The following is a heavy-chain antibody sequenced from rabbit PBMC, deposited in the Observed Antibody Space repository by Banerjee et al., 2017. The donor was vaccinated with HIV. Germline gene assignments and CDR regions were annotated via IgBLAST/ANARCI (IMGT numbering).Heavy chain of an antibody. D-gene: IGHD1-1*01. CDR3: ARDLGGVIGWNFGL. Sequence: QSLEESGGDLVKPEGSLTLTCTASGFSFSNKYVMCWVRQAPGKGLEWIACINTSSGNTVYASWAKGRFTISKTSSTTVTLQMTSLTAADTATYFCARDLGGVIGWNFGLWGPGTLVTVS. CDR1: GFSFSNKYV. V-gene: IGHV1S40*01. J-gene: IGHJ6*01. CDR2: INTSSGNT.